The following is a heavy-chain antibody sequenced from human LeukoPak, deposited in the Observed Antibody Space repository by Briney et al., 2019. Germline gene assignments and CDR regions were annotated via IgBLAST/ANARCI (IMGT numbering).Heavy chain of an antibody. CDR1: GFIVSGDF. J-gene: IGHJ4*02. Sequence: GGSLRLSCAASGFIVSGDFMSWVRQAPGKGLEWVSVIYSDGSTYYADSVKGRFTISRDNSKNTLDLQMTGLRAEDTAVNHCARERGRGRDSPWFDYWGQGTLVTVSS. V-gene: IGHV3-53*01. CDR2: IYSDGST. CDR3: ARERGRGRDSPWFDY. D-gene: IGHD1-26*01.